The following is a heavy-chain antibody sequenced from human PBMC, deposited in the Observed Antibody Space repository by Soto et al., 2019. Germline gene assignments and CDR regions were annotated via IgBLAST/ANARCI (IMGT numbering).Heavy chain of an antibody. Sequence: QVQLVQSGAEVKKPGASVKVSCKASGYTFTSYGISWVRQAPGQGLEWMGWISAYNGNTNYAQKLQCIDTMTTDTSTRTDYVEMRSLSSDDPAVYYCARDGLVVAAPPDYWGQGTLVTLSS. CDR1: GYTFTSYG. J-gene: IGHJ4*02. CDR2: ISAYNGNT. D-gene: IGHD2-15*01. V-gene: IGHV1-18*01. CDR3: ARDGLVVAAPPDY.